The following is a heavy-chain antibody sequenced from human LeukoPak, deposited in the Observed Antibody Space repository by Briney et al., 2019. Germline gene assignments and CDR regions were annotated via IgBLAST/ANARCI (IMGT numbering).Heavy chain of an antibody. J-gene: IGHJ6*02. CDR2: IYWDDDK. V-gene: IGHV2-5*02. CDR1: GFSLSTSGVG. CDR3: AHGGGYSYGYSPRPTPRPYGMDV. D-gene: IGHD5-18*01. Sequence: SGPTLVNPTQTLTLTCTFSGFSLSTSGVGVGWIRQPPGKALEWLALIYWDDDKRYSPSLKSRLTITKDTSKNQVVLTMTNMDPVDTATYYCAHGGGYSYGYSPRPTPRPYGMDVWGQGTTVTVSS.